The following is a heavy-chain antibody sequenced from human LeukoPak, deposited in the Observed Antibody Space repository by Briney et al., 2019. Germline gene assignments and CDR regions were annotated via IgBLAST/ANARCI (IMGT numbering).Heavy chain of an antibody. CDR1: GFTFSSYS. D-gene: IGHD2-15*01. V-gene: IGHV3-21*01. Sequence: GGSLRLSCAASGFTFSSYSMNWVRQAPGKGLEWVSSIGSSSSYIYYADSVKGRFTISRDNAKNSLYLQMNSLRAEDTAVYYCARDDSGVVVVAAEPNYYYYGMDVWGQGTTVTVSS. CDR2: IGSSSSYI. CDR3: ARDDSGVVVVAAEPNYYYYGMDV. J-gene: IGHJ6*02.